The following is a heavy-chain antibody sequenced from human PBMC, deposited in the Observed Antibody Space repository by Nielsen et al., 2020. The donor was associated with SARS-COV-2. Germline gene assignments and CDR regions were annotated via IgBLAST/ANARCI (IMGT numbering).Heavy chain of an antibody. CDR1: GGSISSGGYY. V-gene: IGHV4-31*03. J-gene: IGHJ6*02. CDR2: IYFSGRT. D-gene: IGHD5-12*01. Sequence: SETLSLTCTVSGGSISSGGYYWSWIRPHPGKGLVWIGYIYFSGRTCYNPSLKSRVTISVDTSKNQFSLSLRSVTAADTAVYYCARESSGYDHYNYGMDVWGQGTTVTVSS. CDR3: ARESSGYDHYNYGMDV.